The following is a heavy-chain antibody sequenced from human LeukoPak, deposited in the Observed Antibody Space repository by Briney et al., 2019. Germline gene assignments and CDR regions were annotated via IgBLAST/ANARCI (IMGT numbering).Heavy chain of an antibody. D-gene: IGHD3-10*01. CDR1: GFTFSSYE. CDR3: ARDSRGVGIFDY. CDR2: ISSSGSTI. Sequence: GGSLRLSCAASGFTFSSYEMNWVRQAPGKGLEWVSYISSSGSTIYYADSVKGRFTISRDNAKNSLYLQMNSLRAEDTALYYCARDSRGVGIFDYWGQGTLVTVSS. V-gene: IGHV3-48*03. J-gene: IGHJ4*02.